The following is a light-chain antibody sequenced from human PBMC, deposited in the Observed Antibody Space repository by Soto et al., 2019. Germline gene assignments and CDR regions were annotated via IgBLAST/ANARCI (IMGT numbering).Light chain of an antibody. CDR1: QSVSSF. CDR3: QQRSNWPAYYT. Sequence: EIVLTQSPATLSLSPGERATLSCRASQSVSSFLAWYQQKPGQAPRLLIYDASNRATGIPARFSGSGSGTGFPLTISILEPEDFAVYYCQQRSNWPAYYTFGPGTKVDIK. J-gene: IGKJ3*01. CDR2: DAS. V-gene: IGKV3-11*01.